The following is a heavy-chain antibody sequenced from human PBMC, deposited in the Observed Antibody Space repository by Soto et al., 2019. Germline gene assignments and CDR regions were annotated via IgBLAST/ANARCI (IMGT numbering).Heavy chain of an antibody. J-gene: IGHJ4*02. V-gene: IGHV4-31*03. CDR3: ARVGDCSGGSCLFFDH. CDR1: GGSISSGGY. D-gene: IGHD2-15*01. Sequence: QVQLQESGPGLVKPSQTLSLTCTVSGGSISSGGYWSWIRQRPGKGLEWFGYIYYSGSTYYNPSHKSRVSISVDTSKNQFSLKLSSVTAADTAVYYCARVGDCSGGSCLFFDHWGQGTLVTVSS. CDR2: IYYSGST.